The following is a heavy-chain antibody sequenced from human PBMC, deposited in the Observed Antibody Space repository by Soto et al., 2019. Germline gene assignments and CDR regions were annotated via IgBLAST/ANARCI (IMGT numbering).Heavy chain of an antibody. V-gene: IGHV3-23*01. CDR3: ASRGDSPYYFDY. J-gene: IGHJ4*02. CDR2: ITESGGST. D-gene: IGHD3-16*01. CDR1: GITLRSLG. Sequence: PGGSLRLSCAASGITLRSLGMTWVRQAPGKGLQWVSGITESGGSTYYADSVKGRFTISRDNSKNTLYLQMNSLRAEDTAVYYCASRGDSPYYFDYWGQGTLVTVSS.